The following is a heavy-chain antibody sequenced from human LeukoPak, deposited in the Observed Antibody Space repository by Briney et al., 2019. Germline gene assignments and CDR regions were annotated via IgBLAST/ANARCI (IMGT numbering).Heavy chain of an antibody. Sequence: PSETLSLTCTVSGGSSSSGSYYWSWIRQPAGKGLEWIGRIYISGSTNYNPSLKSRVTISVDTSKNQFSLKLSSVTAADTAVYYCARDTYGDYVSAWFDPWGQGILVTVSS. CDR3: ARDTYGDYVSAWFDP. J-gene: IGHJ5*02. D-gene: IGHD4-17*01. CDR1: GGSSSSGSYY. CDR2: IYISGST. V-gene: IGHV4-61*02.